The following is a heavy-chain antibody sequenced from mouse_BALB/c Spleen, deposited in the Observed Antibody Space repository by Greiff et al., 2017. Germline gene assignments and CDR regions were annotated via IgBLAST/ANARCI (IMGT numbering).Heavy chain of an antibody. CDR2: IKPSNGGT. CDR1: GYTFTSYY. J-gene: IGHJ4*01. Sequence: QVQLQQSGAELVKPGASVKLSCKASGYTFTSYYMYWVKQRPGQGLEWIGEIKPSNGGTNFNEKFKSKATLTVDKSSSTAYMQLSSLTSEDSAVYYCARKEVRRGDAMDYWGQGTSVTVSS. V-gene: IGHV1S81*02. CDR3: ARKEVRRGDAMDY. D-gene: IGHD2-14*01.